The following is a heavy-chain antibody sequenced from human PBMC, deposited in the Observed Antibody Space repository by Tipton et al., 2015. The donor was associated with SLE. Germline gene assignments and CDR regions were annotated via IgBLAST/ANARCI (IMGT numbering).Heavy chain of an antibody. CDR3: ARLVNSYDAFDI. D-gene: IGHD3-10*01. Sequence: GLVKPSETLSLTCTVSGGSISSSSYYWGWIRQPPGKGLEWIGSIYYSGSTYYNPSLKSRVTISVDTSKNQFSLKLSSVTAADTAVYYCARLVNSYDAFDIWGQGTMVTVSS. CDR1: GGSISSSSYY. CDR2: IYYSGST. V-gene: IGHV4-39*07. J-gene: IGHJ3*02.